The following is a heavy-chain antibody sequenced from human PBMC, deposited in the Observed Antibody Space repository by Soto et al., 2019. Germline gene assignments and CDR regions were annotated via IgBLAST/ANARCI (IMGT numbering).Heavy chain of an antibody. Sequence: SETLSLTCTVSGGSISSGDYYWSWIRQPPGKGLEWIGYIYHSGSTYYNPSLKSRVTISVDKSKNQFSLKLSSVTAADTAVYYCARRYGSGILYYYGMDVWGQGTTVTVSS. D-gene: IGHD3-10*01. CDR3: ARRYGSGILYYYGMDV. J-gene: IGHJ6*02. CDR2: IYHSGST. V-gene: IGHV4-30-4*01. CDR1: GGSISSGDYY.